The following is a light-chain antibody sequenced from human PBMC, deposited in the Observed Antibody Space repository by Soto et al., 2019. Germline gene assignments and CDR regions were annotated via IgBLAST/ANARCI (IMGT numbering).Light chain of an antibody. V-gene: IGKV3-20*01. Sequence: VLTQSPGTLSLSPGERSTLSCMASQSVSSRLAWYQHKSGQAPRLLISGASRRATGIPDRFSGSGSGTDFTLTISRLEPEDFATYFCQQGYDTPITFGQGTRLEIK. CDR2: GAS. CDR1: QSVSSR. CDR3: QQGYDTPIT. J-gene: IGKJ5*01.